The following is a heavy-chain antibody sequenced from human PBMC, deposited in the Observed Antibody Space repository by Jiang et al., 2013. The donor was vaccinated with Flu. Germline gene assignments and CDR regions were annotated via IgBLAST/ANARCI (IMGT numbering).Heavy chain of an antibody. CDR2: ISGSGGST. CDR3: AKESGVVVPAAQANWFDP. D-gene: IGHD2-2*01. Sequence: EVQLVESGGGLVQPGGSLRLSCAASGFTFSSYAMSWVRQAPGKGLEWVSAISGSGGSTYYADSVKGRFTISRDNSKNTLYLQMNSLRAEDTAVYYCAKESGVVVPAAQANWFDPWGQGTLVTVSS. CDR1: GFTFSSYA. J-gene: IGHJ5*02. V-gene: IGHV3-23*04.